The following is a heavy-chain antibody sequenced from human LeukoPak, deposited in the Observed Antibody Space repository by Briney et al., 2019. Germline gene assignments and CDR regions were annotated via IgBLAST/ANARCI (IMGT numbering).Heavy chain of an antibody. J-gene: IGHJ5*02. D-gene: IGHD2-2*01. CDR1: GFTFSSYW. CDR3: ARDDCSSISCYHNWFDP. CDR2: IKQDGSEK. Sequence: GGSLRLSCAASGFTFSSYWMSWVRQAPGKGLEWVANIKQDGSEKYYVDPVKGRFTISRDNAKNSLYLQMNSLRAEDTAVYYCARDDCSSISCYHNWFDPWGQGTLVTVSS. V-gene: IGHV3-7*01.